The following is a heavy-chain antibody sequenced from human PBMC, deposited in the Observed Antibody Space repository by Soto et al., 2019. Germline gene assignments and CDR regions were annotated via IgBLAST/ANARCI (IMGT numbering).Heavy chain of an antibody. CDR1: GYTFTSYG. CDR2: ISAYNGNT. D-gene: IGHD4-17*01. Sequence: GASVKVSCKASGYTFTSYGISCVRQAPGQGLEWMGWISAYNGNTNYAQKLQGRVTMTTDTSTSTAYMELRSLRSDDTAVYYCARVPFNDNYGDYGKFDPWGQGTLVTVSS. CDR3: ARVPFNDNYGDYGKFDP. J-gene: IGHJ5*02. V-gene: IGHV1-18*01.